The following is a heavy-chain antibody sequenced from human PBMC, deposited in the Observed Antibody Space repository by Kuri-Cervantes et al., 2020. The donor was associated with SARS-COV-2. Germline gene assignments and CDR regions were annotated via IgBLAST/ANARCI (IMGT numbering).Heavy chain of an antibody. CDR2: ISYDGNNK. CDR1: GFTFNTCA. D-gene: IGHD2-21*01. V-gene: IGHV3-30-3*01. Sequence: GGSLRLSCAASGFTFNTCAMHWVRQAPGKGLEWMAIISYDGNNKYFADSVKVRFTISRDNSNNTLYLQMNSLRAEDTAIYYCVKDRVGVLDSWGQGTLVTVSS. CDR3: VKDRVGVLDS. J-gene: IGHJ4*02.